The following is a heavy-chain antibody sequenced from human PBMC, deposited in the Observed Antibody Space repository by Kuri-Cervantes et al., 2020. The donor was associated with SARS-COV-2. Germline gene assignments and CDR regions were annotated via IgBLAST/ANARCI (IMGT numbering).Heavy chain of an antibody. CDR1: GGTFSSYA. D-gene: IGHD4-23*01. J-gene: IGHJ5*02. Sequence: ASVKVSCKASGGTFSSYALSWVRQAPGQGLEWMGWINPNSGGTNYAQKFQGRVTMTRDTSISTAYMELSRLRSDDTAVYYCARDLTDGGNWGNWFDPWGQGTLVTVSS. V-gene: IGHV1-2*02. CDR2: INPNSGGT. CDR3: ARDLTDGGNWGNWFDP.